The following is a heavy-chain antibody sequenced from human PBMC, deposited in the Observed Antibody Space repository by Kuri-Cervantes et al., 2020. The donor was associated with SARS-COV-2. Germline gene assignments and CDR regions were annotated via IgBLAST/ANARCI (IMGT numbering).Heavy chain of an antibody. Sequence: LSLTCAASGFTLRSYSMNWVRQAPGRGLEWVSSISSSSSYIYYADSVKGRFTISRDNAKNSLYLQMNSLRAEDTAVYYCATLDGMDVWGQGTTVTVSS. D-gene: IGHD4-23*01. CDR2: ISSSSSYI. CDR1: GFTLRSYS. J-gene: IGHJ6*02. CDR3: ATLDGMDV. V-gene: IGHV3-21*01.